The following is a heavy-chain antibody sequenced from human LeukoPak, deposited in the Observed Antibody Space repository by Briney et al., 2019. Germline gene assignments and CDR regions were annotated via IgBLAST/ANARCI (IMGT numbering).Heavy chain of an antibody. D-gene: IGHD3-22*01. CDR2: ISDNGDST. V-gene: IGHV3-64D*06. Sequence: GGSLSLSCSTSGFTFNTYAIHWVRQAPGKGLEYVSSISDNGDSTNYADSVKGRFIISRDNSKSTVYLQMSSLRPEDTAVYHCVSQAQGYYSVPFDYWGQGTLVTASS. CDR3: VSQAQGYYSVPFDY. J-gene: IGHJ4*02. CDR1: GFTFNTYA.